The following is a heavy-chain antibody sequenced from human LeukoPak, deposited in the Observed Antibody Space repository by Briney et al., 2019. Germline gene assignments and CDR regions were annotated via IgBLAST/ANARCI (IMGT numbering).Heavy chain of an antibody. D-gene: IGHD1-26*01. Sequence: SETLSLTCTVSGGSISSYYWSWIRQPPGKGLEWIGYIYYSGSTNYNPSPKSRVTISVDTSKNQFSLKLSSVTAADTAVYYCARVGATRGEAYWGQGTLVTVSS. CDR3: ARVGATRGEAY. CDR2: IYYSGST. J-gene: IGHJ4*02. V-gene: IGHV4-59*08. CDR1: GGSISSYY.